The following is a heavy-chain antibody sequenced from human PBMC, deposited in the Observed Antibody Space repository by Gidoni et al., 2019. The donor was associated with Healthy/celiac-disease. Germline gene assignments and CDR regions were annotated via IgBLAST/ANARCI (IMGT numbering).Heavy chain of an antibody. CDR1: GFTFSSYA. Sequence: QVQLVGSGGGVVQPGRSLSPSCAASGFTFSSYAMHWVRQAPGKGLEWVAVISYDGSNKYYADSVKGRFTISRDNSKNTLYLQMNSLRAEDTAVYYCARDPTAGGSWNYYFDYWGQGTLVTVSS. CDR3: ARDPTAGGSWNYYFDY. D-gene: IGHD1-26*01. CDR2: ISYDGSNK. V-gene: IGHV3-30-3*01. J-gene: IGHJ4*02.